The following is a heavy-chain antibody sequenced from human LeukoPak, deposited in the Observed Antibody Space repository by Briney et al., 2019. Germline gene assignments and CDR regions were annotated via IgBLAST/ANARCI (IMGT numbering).Heavy chain of an antibody. CDR3: AREVLGPLDY. J-gene: IGHJ4*02. D-gene: IGHD2-8*02. V-gene: IGHV3-23*01. CDR2: ISGSGGST. Sequence: GGSLRLSCAASGFTFSSYAMSWVRQTPGKGLEWVSGISGSGGSTYYADSVKGRFTISRHNSKNTLYLQINSLRAEDTAVYYCAREVLGPLDYWGQGTLVTVSS. CDR1: GFTFSSYA.